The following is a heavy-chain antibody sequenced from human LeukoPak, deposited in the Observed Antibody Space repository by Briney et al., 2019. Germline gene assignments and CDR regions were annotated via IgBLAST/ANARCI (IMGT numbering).Heavy chain of an antibody. CDR2: IYYSGST. V-gene: IGHV4-4*02. J-gene: IGHJ4*02. CDR1: GGSISSSNW. Sequence: SGTLSLTCAVSGGSISSSNWWSWVRQPPGKGLEWIGSIYYSGSTYYNPSLKSRVTMSVDTSKNQFSLKLSSVTAAYTAVYYCARAYPRGYCSSTSCYLPHYFDYWGQGTLVTVS. CDR3: ARAYPRGYCSSTSCYLPHYFDY. D-gene: IGHD2-2*01.